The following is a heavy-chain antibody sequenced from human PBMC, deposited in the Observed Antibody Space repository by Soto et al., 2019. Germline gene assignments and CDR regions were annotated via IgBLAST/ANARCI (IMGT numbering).Heavy chain of an antibody. J-gene: IGHJ4*02. Sequence: VQLLESGGGLVQPGGSLRLACAASGFTFSSYAMSWVRQAPGKGLEWVSAISGSGGSTYYADSVKCRFTISRDNSKNTLYLQMTSLSAEDTAVYYCAKGRIAAHYFDYWVQGTMVTVAS. V-gene: IGHV3-23*01. CDR3: AKGRIAAHYFDY. CDR1: GFTFSSYA. D-gene: IGHD6-6*01. CDR2: ISGSGGST.